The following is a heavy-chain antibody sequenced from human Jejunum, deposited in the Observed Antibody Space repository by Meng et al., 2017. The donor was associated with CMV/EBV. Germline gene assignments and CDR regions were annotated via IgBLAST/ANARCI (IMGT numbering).Heavy chain of an antibody. CDR1: CFIFSSYG. CDR3: AKVLYGSNFFDY. D-gene: IGHD2/OR15-2a*01. Sequence: CAASCFIFSSYGMSWVRQAPGKGLEWVSSIGVTGTNTQYADSVKGRFTSSRDNSKNTLYLQMNSLRAEDTAVYYCAKVLYGSNFFDYWGQGTLVTVSS. V-gene: IGHV3-23*01. J-gene: IGHJ4*02. CDR2: IGVTGTNT.